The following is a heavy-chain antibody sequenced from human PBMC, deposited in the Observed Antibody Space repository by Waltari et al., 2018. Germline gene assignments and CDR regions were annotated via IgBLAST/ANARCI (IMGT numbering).Heavy chain of an antibody. D-gene: IGHD3-10*01. CDR2: IKQDGSDI. CDR1: GFPFSDHW. V-gene: IGHV3-7*01. Sequence: EVQLVESGGGLVQPGGSLRLSCLASGFPFSDHWMSWGRQAPGKGREWVANIKQDGSDIYYADSVKGRFTISRDNAKNSLYLQMNSLRAEDTAVYYCARDVGNVGGNYWGQGTLVTVSS. CDR3: ARDVGNVGGNY. J-gene: IGHJ4*02.